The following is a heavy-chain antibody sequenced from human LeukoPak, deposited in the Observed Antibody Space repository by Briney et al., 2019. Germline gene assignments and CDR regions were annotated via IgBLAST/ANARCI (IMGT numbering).Heavy chain of an antibody. D-gene: IGHD6-13*01. Sequence: SETLSLTCTVSGGSISSSSYYWGWIRQPPGKGLEWIGSIYYSGSTYYNPSLKSRVTISVDTSKNQFSLKLSSVTAADTAVYYCARVMGISYSSSWYYFDYWGQGTLVTVSS. CDR1: GGSISSSSYY. CDR2: IYYSGST. V-gene: IGHV4-39*07. CDR3: ARVMGISYSSSWYYFDY. J-gene: IGHJ4*02.